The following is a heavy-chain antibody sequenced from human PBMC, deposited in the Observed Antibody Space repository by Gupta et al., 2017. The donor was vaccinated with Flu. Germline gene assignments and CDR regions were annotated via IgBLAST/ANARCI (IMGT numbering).Heavy chain of an antibody. Sequence: RQHPGKGLEWIGYIYYSGNTYYNPSLKSRFTMSVDTSKNQFSLRLTSVTAADTAMYYCARVRGGTSGGWFDPWGQGTLVTVSS. CDR3: ARVRGGTSGGWFDP. V-gene: IGHV4-31*02. CDR2: IYYSGNT. D-gene: IGHD2-15*01. J-gene: IGHJ5*02.